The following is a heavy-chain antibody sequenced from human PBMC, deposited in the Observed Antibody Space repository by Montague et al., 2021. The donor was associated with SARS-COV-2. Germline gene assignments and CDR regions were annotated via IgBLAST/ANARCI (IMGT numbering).Heavy chain of an antibody. J-gene: IGHJ6*02. V-gene: IGHV4-59*01. CDR1: GDSISDYY. CDR3: ARTSRGSRYFYGVDV. CDR2: IFRSGAT. D-gene: IGHD3-10*01. Sequence: SETLSLTCTVSGDSISDYYWSWIRQPPGMGLEWIEYIFRSGATNYNPSLKSRVIISLDTSKSQFSLRLSSVTAADTAIYYCARTSRGSRYFYGVDVWGQGTTVTVSS.